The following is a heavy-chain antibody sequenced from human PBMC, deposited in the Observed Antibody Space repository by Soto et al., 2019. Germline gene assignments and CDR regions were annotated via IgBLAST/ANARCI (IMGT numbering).Heavy chain of an antibody. CDR2: SYYSGST. CDR3: ARGITMVRGVIPWFDP. V-gene: IGHV4-59*01. Sequence: LSLTCTVSGGSISSYYWSWIRQPPGKGLEWIGYSYYSGSTHYNPSLKSRVTMSVDTSKNQFSLKLTSVTAADTAVYYCARGITMVRGVIPWFDPWGQGTLVTVSS. J-gene: IGHJ5*02. CDR1: GGSISSYY. D-gene: IGHD3-10*01.